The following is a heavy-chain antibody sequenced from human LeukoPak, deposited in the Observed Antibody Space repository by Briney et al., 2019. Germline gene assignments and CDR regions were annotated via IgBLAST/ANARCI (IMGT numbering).Heavy chain of an antibody. V-gene: IGHV5-10-1*01. CDR2: IDPSDSYT. J-gene: IGHJ3*02. CDR3: ATHCSSTSCYVQGSDAFDI. Sequence: GESLRISCKGSGYSFTSYWIRWVRQMPGKGLEWMGRIDPSDSYTNYSPSFQGHATISADKSISTAYLQWSSLKASDTAMYYCATHCSSTSCYVQGSDAFDIWGQGTMVTVSS. CDR1: GYSFTSYW. D-gene: IGHD2-2*01.